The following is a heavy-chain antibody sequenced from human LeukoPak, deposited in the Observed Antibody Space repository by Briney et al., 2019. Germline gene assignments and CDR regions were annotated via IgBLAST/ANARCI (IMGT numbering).Heavy chain of an antibody. V-gene: IGHV1-8*01. CDR1: GYTFTSYD. D-gene: IGHD2-15*01. J-gene: IGHJ4*02. CDR2: MSPNSGNT. CDR3: ARDTVAKTKYCSGGSCYSAY. Sequence: ASVKVSCKASGYTFTSYDINWVRQATGQGLEWMGWMSPNSGNTGYAQKFQGRVTMTRNTSISTAYMELSSLRSEDTAVYYCARDTVAKTKYCSGGSCYSAYWGQGTLVTVSS.